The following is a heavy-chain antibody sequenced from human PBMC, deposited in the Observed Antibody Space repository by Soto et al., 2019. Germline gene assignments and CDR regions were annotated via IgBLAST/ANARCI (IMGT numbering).Heavy chain of an antibody. D-gene: IGHD2-15*01. CDR2: IIPILGTA. V-gene: IGHV1-69*01. J-gene: IGHJ6*02. CDR3: ARVVVAVADYYGMDV. Sequence: QVQLVQSGAEVKKPGSSVKVSCKASGGTCSSYAISWVRQAPGQGLEWMGGIIPILGTANYAQKFQGRVTITAAESTSTAYMELSSLRSEDTAVYYCARVVVAVADYYGMDVWGQGTTVTVSS. CDR1: GGTCSSYA.